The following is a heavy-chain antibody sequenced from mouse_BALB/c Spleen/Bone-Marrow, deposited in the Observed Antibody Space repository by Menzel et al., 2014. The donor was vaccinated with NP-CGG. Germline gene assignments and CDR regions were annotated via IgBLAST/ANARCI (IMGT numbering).Heavy chain of an antibody. J-gene: IGHJ3*01. D-gene: IGHD2-4*01. CDR3: ARRDYDYDGPWFAY. CDR2: ISSGGSYT. CDR1: GFTFSSYG. V-gene: IGHV5-6*01. Sequence: EVQGVESGGDLVKPGGSLKLFCAASGFTFSSYGVSWVRQTPDKRLEWVATISSGGSYTYYPDSVKGRFTISRDNAKNTLYLQMSSLKSEDTAMYYCARRDYDYDGPWFAYWGQGTLVTVSA.